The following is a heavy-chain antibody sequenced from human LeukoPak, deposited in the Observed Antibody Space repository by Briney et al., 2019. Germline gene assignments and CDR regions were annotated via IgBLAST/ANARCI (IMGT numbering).Heavy chain of an antibody. V-gene: IGHV3-30-3*01. CDR3: ARDPKTGYISYYYYYGMDV. CDR1: GFTFSHYA. J-gene: IGHJ6*02. D-gene: IGHD6-13*01. CDR2: ISYDGSNI. Sequence: GGSLRLSCAASGFTFSHYAMHWVRQAPGKGLEWVALISYDGSNIQYADSLKGRFTISRDNSKNTLYLQMNSLRAEDTAVYYCARDPKTGYISYYYYYGMDVWGQGTTVTVSS.